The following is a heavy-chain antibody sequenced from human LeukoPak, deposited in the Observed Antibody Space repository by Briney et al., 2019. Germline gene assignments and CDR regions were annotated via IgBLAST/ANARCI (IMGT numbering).Heavy chain of an antibody. Sequence: TSETLSLTCTVSGGSISSYYWSWTRQPPGKGLEWIGYIYYSGSTNYNPSLKSRVTISVDTSKNQFSLKLSSVTAADTAVYYCARGGTGGWFDPWGQGTLVTVSS. CDR2: IYYSGST. CDR3: ARGGTGGWFDP. J-gene: IGHJ5*02. D-gene: IGHD1/OR15-1a*01. V-gene: IGHV4-59*01. CDR1: GGSISSYY.